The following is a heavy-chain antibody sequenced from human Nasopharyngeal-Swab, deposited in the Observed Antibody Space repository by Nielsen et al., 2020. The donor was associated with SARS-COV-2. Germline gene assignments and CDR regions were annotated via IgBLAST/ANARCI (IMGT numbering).Heavy chain of an antibody. D-gene: IGHD2-8*01. V-gene: IGHV3-23*01. J-gene: IGHJ4*02. CDR3: AKEMGYSID. Sequence: ETLSLTCAASGFTFSSYAMSWVRQAPGKGLEWVSAISGSGGSTYYADSVKGRFTISRDNSKNTLYLQMNSLRAEDTAVYYCAKEMGYSIDWGQGTLVTVSS. CDR1: GFTFSSYA. CDR2: ISGSGGST.